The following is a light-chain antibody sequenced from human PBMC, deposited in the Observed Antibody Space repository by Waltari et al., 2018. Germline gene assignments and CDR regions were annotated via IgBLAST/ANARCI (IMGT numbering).Light chain of an antibody. CDR3: QQYGTPLT. CDR2: DTS. Sequence: DIVLTQSPGTLSLSPGDRATLSCRASQSVKSNKLAWYQQKPGQAPRLLIYDTSTRATGIPDRFSGSGSGTDFILTISRLEAEDFVLYYCQQYGTPLTFGGGTKVEIK. J-gene: IGKJ4*01. V-gene: IGKV3-20*01. CDR1: QSVKSNK.